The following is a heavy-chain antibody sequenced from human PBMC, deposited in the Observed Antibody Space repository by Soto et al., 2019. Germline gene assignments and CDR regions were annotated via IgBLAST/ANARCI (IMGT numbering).Heavy chain of an antibody. CDR2: ISYDGSNK. Sequence: AGGSLRLSCAASGFTFSSYGMHWVRQAPGKGLEWVAVISYDGSNKYYADSVKGRFTISRDNSKNTLYLQMNSLRAEDTAVYYCAKPGLEMATIRGAFDIWGQGTMVTV. D-gene: IGHD5-12*01. J-gene: IGHJ3*02. V-gene: IGHV3-30*18. CDR3: AKPGLEMATIRGAFDI. CDR1: GFTFSSYG.